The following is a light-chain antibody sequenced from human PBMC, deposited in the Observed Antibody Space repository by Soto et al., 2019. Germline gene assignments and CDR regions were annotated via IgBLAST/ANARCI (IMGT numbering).Light chain of an antibody. J-gene: IGLJ1*01. CDR2: ASS. V-gene: IGLV2-14*01. CDR1: SSDVGSYNY. CDR3: SSYTSGTTLYV. Sequence: QSVLTQPASVSGPPGQSITISCTGTSSDVGSYNYVSWYQHHPGKAPRLIIYASSNRPSGVSHRFSGSRSGNTASLTISGLQAEDEADYYCSSYTSGTTLYVFGTGTKVTV.